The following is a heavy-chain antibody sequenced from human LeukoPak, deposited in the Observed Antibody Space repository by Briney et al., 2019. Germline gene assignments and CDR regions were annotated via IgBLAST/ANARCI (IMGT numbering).Heavy chain of an antibody. CDR2: IYYSGST. J-gene: IGHJ4*02. Sequence: PSETLSLTCTVSGGSISSSSYYWGWIRQPPGKGLEWMGSIYYSGSTYYNPSLKSRVTISVDTSKNQFSLKLSSVTAADTAVYYCASHAFGGGFWGQGTLVTVSS. CDR3: ASHAFGGGF. D-gene: IGHD3-16*01. CDR1: GGSISSSSYY. V-gene: IGHV4-39*01.